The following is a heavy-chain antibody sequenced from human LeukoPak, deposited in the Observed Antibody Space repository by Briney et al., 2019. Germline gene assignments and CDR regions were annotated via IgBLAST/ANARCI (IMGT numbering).Heavy chain of an antibody. D-gene: IGHD3-22*01. CDR1: GGSLSSGDYY. J-gene: IGHJ4*02. Sequence: PSETLSLTCTVSGGSLSSGDYYWSWFRQPPRKGLEWIVYIYNSGTTYYHPSLRRRVTLSVHTSKNQFSLRLNSVAAADTAVYYCARKRYDDPYFFDYWGQGTLVTVSS. CDR2: IYNSGTT. V-gene: IGHV4-30-4*01. CDR3: ARKRYDDPYFFDY.